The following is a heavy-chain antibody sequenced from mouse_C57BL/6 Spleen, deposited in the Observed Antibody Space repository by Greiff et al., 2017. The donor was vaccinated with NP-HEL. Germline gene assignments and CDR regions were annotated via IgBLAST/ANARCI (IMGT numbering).Heavy chain of an antibody. V-gene: IGHV5-17*01. Sequence: EVKLMESGGGLVKPGGSLKLSCAASGFTFSDYGMHWVRQAPEKGLEWVAYISSGSSTIYYADTVKGRFTISRDNAKNTLFLQMTSLRSEDTAMYYCARRYYYYGSSYGAMDYWGQGTSVTVSS. CDR2: ISSGSSTI. D-gene: IGHD1-1*01. CDR3: ARRYYYYGSSYGAMDY. CDR1: GFTFSDYG. J-gene: IGHJ4*01.